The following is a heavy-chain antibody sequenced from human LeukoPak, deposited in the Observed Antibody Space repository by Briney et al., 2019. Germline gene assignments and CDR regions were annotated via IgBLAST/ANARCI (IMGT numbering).Heavy chain of an antibody. Sequence: ASVKVSCKASGYTFTSYGISWVRQAPGQGLEWMGWISAYNGNTNYAQKLQGRVTMTTDTSTSTAYMELRSLRSDDTAVCYCARAARNLDRGGTALGYWGQGTRLPSPQ. CDR3: ARAARNLDRGGTALGY. CDR2: ISAYNGNT. D-gene: IGHD1-14*01. CDR1: GYTFTSYG. J-gene: IGHJ4*02. V-gene: IGHV1-18*01.